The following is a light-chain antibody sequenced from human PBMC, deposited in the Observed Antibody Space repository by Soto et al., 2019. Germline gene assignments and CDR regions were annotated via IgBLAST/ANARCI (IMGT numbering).Light chain of an antibody. Sequence: EIVLTQSPATLSLSPGERATLSCRASQSVSSYLAWYQQKPGQAPRLLIYDASNRATGIPARFSGSGSGTDFTLTISSLEPEDVAVYFCQQPYTFGQGTKLEIK. CDR3: QQPYT. V-gene: IGKV3-11*01. J-gene: IGKJ2*01. CDR1: QSVSSY. CDR2: DAS.